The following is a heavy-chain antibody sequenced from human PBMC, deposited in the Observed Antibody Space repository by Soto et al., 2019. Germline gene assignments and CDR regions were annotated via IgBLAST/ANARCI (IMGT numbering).Heavy chain of an antibody. D-gene: IGHD3-16*01. CDR1: GFRFKSFV. J-gene: IGHJ4*02. V-gene: IGHV3-30*19. CDR3: ARWGTTGGFDL. CDR2: TSYDGNNK. Sequence: QVQLVESGGGVGQPGTSLRLSCAASGFRFKSFVMHWVRQAPGKGLEWVAFTSYDGNNKDYVDSVKGRFTVSRDNSQNTLHPQLDFLRPEDTALYYWARWGTTGGFDLCGQGTLVSVSS.